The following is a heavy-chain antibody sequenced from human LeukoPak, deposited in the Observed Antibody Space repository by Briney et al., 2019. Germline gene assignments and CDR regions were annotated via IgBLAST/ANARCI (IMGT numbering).Heavy chain of an antibody. J-gene: IGHJ4*02. V-gene: IGHV3-30*02. D-gene: IGHD3-10*01. CDR2: IQYDGSKK. CDR1: GFTFDNYG. CDR3: AKDIGSYYDY. Sequence: GGSLRLSCAASGFTFDNYGMHWVRQAPGKGLEWVTFIQYDGSKKYYADSVKGRFTISRDNSKNTLYLEMNSLRAEDTAVYYCAKDIGSYYDYWGQGILVTVSS.